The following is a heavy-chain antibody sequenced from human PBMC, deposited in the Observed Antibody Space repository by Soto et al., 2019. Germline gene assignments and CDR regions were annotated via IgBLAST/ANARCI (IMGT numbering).Heavy chain of an antibody. J-gene: IGHJ4*02. Sequence: QVQLVESGGGVVQPGGSLRLSCAASGFSFSTYGMHWVRQAQGKGLEWVAVIWYDGSKTYYADSVKGRFTISRDNSKNTLYLQMNSLRVEDTAVYYCASDKCRLGYWGQGTLVTVSS. CDR3: ASDKCRLGY. CDR1: GFSFSTYG. D-gene: IGHD4-17*01. V-gene: IGHV3-33*01. CDR2: IWYDGSKT.